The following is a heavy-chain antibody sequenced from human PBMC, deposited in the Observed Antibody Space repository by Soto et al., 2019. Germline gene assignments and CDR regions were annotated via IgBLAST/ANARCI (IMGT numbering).Heavy chain of an antibody. D-gene: IGHD1-26*01. J-gene: IGHJ4*02. CDR1: GGSISSSNW. V-gene: IGHV4-4*02. CDR3: ARGGRVGATARGLWYFAC. Sequence: QVQLQESGPGLVKPSGTLSLTCAVSGGSISSSNWWSWVRQPPGKGLEWIGEIYHSGSTNHNPSLKGRVTLSVDKTKNPFSIKLSSAAAADTAVYYCARGGRVGATARGLWYFACWGQGSLFTFSS. CDR2: IYHSGST.